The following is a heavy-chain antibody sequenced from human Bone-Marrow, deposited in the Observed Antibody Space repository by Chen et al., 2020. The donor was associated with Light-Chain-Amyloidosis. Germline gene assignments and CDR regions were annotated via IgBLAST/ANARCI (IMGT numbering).Heavy chain of an antibody. J-gene: IGHJ4*02. Sequence: EVQLEQSGPEGKKPGESLKISCKGSGYTSPNYWIGWVRQMPGKGLEWMGVLYPDDSDARYSPSFEGQVTISADKSITTAXXXXXXLKASDTAMYYCARRRDGYNFDYWGQGTLVTVSS. CDR3: ARRRDGYNFDY. CDR2: LYPDDSDA. V-gene: IGHV5-51*01. CDR1: GYTSPNYW. D-gene: IGHD5-12*01.